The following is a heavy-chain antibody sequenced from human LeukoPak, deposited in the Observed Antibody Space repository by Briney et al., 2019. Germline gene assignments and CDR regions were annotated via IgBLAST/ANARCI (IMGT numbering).Heavy chain of an antibody. Sequence: SVKVSCKASGGTFSSYAISWVRQAPGQGLEWMGGIIPISGTANYAQKFQGRVTITADESTSTAYMEPSSLRSEDTAVYYCARGYCSSTSCYRLVYYYYGMDVWGQGTTVTVSS. CDR3: ARGYCSSTSCYRLVYYYYGMDV. V-gene: IGHV1-69*01. CDR1: GGTFSSYA. CDR2: IIPISGTA. D-gene: IGHD2-2*01. J-gene: IGHJ6*02.